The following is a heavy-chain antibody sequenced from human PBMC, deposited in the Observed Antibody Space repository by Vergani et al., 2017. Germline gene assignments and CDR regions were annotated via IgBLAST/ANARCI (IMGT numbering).Heavy chain of an antibody. J-gene: IGHJ4*02. D-gene: IGHD6-13*01. CDR1: GFISSSYW. CDR2: VNQDGSEK. Sequence: EGQLVESGGDWVQRGGSLRLSCAASGFISSSYWMSWVRQAPGKGLEWVANVNQDGSEKYYVDSVRGRFTISRDNAKNSIYLQMNSLRAEDTAVYYCAKDPXPHRAGIAAAGTTHWGQGTLVTVSS. V-gene: IGHV3-7*03. CDR3: AKDPXPHRAGIAAAGTTH.